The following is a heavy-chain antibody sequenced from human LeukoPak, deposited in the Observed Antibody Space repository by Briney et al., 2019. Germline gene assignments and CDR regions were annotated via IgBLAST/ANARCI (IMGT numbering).Heavy chain of an antibody. CDR2: MYSSGST. CDR3: ARRIEYSRSSPWFDP. Sequence: SETLSLTCTVSGGSISITSYYWGWIRQPPGKGLEWIGSMYSSGSTNYNPSLKSRVTISVDTSKNQFSLKLSSVAAADTAVYYCARRIEYSRSSPWFDPWGQGTLVTVSS. D-gene: IGHD6-6*01. CDR1: GGSISITSYY. J-gene: IGHJ5*02. V-gene: IGHV4-39*07.